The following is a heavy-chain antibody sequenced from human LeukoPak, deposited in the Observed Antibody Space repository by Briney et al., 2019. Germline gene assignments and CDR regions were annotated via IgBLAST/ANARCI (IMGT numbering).Heavy chain of an antibody. D-gene: IGHD3-22*01. V-gene: IGHV3-15*01. CDR2: IKSQTDGGTT. CDR3: TTDLSGSDYHDY. CDR1: GHTLRNAW. Sequence: GGSHRLSCAAPGHTLRNAWRGSGRQAPGKGLEWVGRIKSQTDGGTTDYAAPVKGIFTISRDDSKNTLYLQMSSLNTEVTALYYWTTDLSGSDYHDYRGQGTLVTVSS. J-gene: IGHJ4*02.